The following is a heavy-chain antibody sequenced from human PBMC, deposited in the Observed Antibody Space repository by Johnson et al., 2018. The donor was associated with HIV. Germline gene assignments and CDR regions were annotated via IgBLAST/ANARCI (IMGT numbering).Heavy chain of an antibody. V-gene: IGHV3-NL1*01. CDR2: IYSGGST. CDR3: AKDPSTVTTFYAFEI. CDR1: GFTFSSYA. D-gene: IGHD4-17*01. J-gene: IGHJ3*02. Sequence: QVQLVESGGGVVQPGRSLRLSCAASGFTFSSYAMHWVRQAPGKGLAWVAVIYSGGSTYYAASVKGRFTLSRDSSKNTLYLQMNSLRAEDTAVYYCAKDPSTVTTFYAFEIWGQGTMVTVSS.